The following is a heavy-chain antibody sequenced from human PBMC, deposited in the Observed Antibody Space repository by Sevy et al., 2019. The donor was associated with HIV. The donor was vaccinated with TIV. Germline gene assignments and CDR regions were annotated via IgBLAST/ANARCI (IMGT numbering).Heavy chain of an antibody. CDR3: ARAPVGSGWYFPRXXXY. J-gene: IGHJ4*01. CDR1: GFTFSTYW. Sequence: GGSLRLSCAASGFTFSTYWMTWVRQAPGKGLEWVANIKQDGSEKYYAESVKGRLTVSRDNTKNSLYLQLNSLRAEDTAIYYCARAPVGSGWYFPRXXXYWGXXTLVTVSS. CDR2: IKQDGSEK. D-gene: IGHD6-13*01. V-gene: IGHV3-7*01.